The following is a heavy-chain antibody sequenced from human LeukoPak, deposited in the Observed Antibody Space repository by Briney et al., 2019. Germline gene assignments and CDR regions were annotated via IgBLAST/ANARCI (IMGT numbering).Heavy chain of an antibody. J-gene: IGHJ4*02. CDR2: ISYDGSNK. CDR3: ARGRYSGRSYFDY. CDR1: GFTFSPYS. V-gene: IGHV3-30-3*01. Sequence: GGSLRLSCAASGFTFSPYSMHWVRQAPGKGLEWVAVISYDGSNKYYADSVKGRFTISRDNSKNTLYLQMSSLRAEDTAVYHCARGRYSGRSYFDYWGQGTLVTVSS. D-gene: IGHD2-15*01.